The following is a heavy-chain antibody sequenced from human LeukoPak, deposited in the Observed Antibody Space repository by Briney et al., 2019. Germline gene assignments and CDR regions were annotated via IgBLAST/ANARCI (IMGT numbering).Heavy chain of an antibody. J-gene: IGHJ5*02. V-gene: IGHV3-30*03. CDR1: GFTFSSYG. D-gene: IGHD6-19*01. CDR3: ARDPTGGPQWSHWFDP. CDR2: ISYDGSNK. Sequence: GGSLRLSCAASGFTFSSYGMHWVRQAPGKGLEWVAVISYDGSNKYYADSVKGRFTISRDNSKNTLYLQMNSLRVEDTAVYYCARDPTGGPQWSHWFDPWGQGTLVTVSS.